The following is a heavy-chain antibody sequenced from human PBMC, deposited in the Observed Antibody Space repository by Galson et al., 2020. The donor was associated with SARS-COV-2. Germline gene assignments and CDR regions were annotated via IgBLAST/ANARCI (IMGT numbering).Heavy chain of an antibody. J-gene: IGHJ4*02. D-gene: IGHD3-10*01. CDR2: ISSSSSTI. Sequence: AGSLRLSCAASGFTFSSYSMNWVRQAPGKGLEWVSYISSSSSTIYYADSVKGRFTISRDNAKNSLYLQMNSLRDEDTAVYYCARVGALLWFGELLQYYFDYWGQGTLVTVSS. CDR1: GFTFSSYS. CDR3: ARVGALLWFGELLQYYFDY. V-gene: IGHV3-48*02.